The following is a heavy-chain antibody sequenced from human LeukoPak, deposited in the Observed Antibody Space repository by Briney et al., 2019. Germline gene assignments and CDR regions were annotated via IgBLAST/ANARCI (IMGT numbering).Heavy chain of an antibody. Sequence: PSETLSLTCAVYGGSFSGYYWSWIRQPPGKGLEWIGYIYYSGSTYYNPSLKSRVTISVDTSKNQFSLKLSSVTAADTAVYYCARERGSYIDYWGQGTLVTVSS. D-gene: IGHD1-26*01. V-gene: IGHV4-34*09. CDR1: GGSFSGYY. J-gene: IGHJ4*02. CDR3: ARERGSYIDY. CDR2: IYYSGST.